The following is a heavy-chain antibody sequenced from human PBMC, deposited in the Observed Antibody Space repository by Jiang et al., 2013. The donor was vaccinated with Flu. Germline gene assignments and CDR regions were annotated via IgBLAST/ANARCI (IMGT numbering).Heavy chain of an antibody. Sequence: FTFSSYAMHWVRQAPGKGLEWVAVISYDGSNNTTQTPXRADSPSPETIPKNTLYLQMNSLRAEDTAVYYCARVVYDFWSGYSLYGMDVWGQGTTVTVSS. CDR2: ISYDGSN. J-gene: IGHJ6*02. V-gene: IGHV3-30*04. CDR1: FTFSSYA. CDR3: ARVVYDFWSGYSLYGMDV. D-gene: IGHD3-3*01.